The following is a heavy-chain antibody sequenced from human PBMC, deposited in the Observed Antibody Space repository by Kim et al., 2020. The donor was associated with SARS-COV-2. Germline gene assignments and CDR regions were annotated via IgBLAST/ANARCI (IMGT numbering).Heavy chain of an antibody. D-gene: IGHD3-3*01. CDR2: IYYTGIT. J-gene: IGHJ1*01. CDR1: DELFIDYY. Sequence: SETLSLTCDVSDELFIDYYWSWVRQSPGNGLKWIGEIYYTGITNYRSSLKSRVTISMDTSKKQFSLTLNSVTDADTVVYFCPGVGVVGSGYWGPGTLVTV. V-gene: IGHV4-34*01. CDR3: PGVGVVGSGY.